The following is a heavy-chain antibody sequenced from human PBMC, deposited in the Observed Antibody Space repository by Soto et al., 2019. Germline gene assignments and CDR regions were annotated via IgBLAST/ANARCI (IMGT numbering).Heavy chain of an antibody. J-gene: IGHJ4*02. CDR1: GFTFISYG. CDR3: AKEYRIAVAGTFDY. Sequence: PGGSLRLSCAASGFTFISYGMHWVRQAPGKGLEWVAVISYDGSNKYYADSVKGRFTISRDNSKNTLYLQMNSLRAEDTAVYYCAKEYRIAVAGTFDYWGQGTLVTVSS. CDR2: ISYDGSNK. V-gene: IGHV3-30*18. D-gene: IGHD6-19*01.